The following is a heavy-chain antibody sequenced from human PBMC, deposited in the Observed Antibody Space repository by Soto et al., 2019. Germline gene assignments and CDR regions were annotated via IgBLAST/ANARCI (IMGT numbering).Heavy chain of an antibody. D-gene: IGHD3-9*01. V-gene: IGHV4-39*01. J-gene: IGHJ4*02. CDR1: GGSISSSSYY. CDR3: ARHDWAKPFDY. CDR2: IYYSGST. Sequence: PSETLSLTCTVSGGSISSSSYYWGWIRQPPGKGLEWIGSIYYSGSTYYNPSLESRVTISVDTSKNQFSLKLSSVTAADTAVYYCARHDWAKPFDYWGQGTLVTVSS.